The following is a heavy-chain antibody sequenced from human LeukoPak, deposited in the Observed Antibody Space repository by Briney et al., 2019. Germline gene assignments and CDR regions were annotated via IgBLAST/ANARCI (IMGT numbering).Heavy chain of an antibody. CDR1: GFTFSSYS. D-gene: IGHD5-12*01. Sequence: GGSLRLSCAASGFTFSSYSMNWFRQAPGKGLGWVSSISSSSSYIYYADSVKGRFTISRDNTKNSLYLQMNSLRAEYTAVYYCARGWLRNAFDIWGQGTMVTVSS. CDR3: ARGWLRNAFDI. J-gene: IGHJ3*02. CDR2: ISSSSSYI. V-gene: IGHV3-21*01.